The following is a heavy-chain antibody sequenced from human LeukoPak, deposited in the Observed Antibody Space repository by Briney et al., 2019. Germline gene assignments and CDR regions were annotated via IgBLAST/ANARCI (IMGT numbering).Heavy chain of an antibody. Sequence: GGSLRLSCAASGFTLSNYWMHWVRQVAGKGLEWVSRISTDGRSASYADSVRGRFTMSRDNAQNSVYLQMDSVTGEDTAVYYCARDDGYGSGSRDSFDIWGQGTMVTVSS. CDR1: GFTLSNYW. V-gene: IGHV3-74*01. J-gene: IGHJ3*02. D-gene: IGHD3-10*01. CDR2: ISTDGRSA. CDR3: ARDDGYGSGSRDSFDI.